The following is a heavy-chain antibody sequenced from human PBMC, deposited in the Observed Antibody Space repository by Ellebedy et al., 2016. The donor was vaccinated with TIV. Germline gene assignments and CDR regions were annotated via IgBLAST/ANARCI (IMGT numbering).Heavy chain of an antibody. J-gene: IGHJ4*02. D-gene: IGHD3-22*01. V-gene: IGHV1-46*01. CDR1: GYTFTSYF. CDR2: INPSGGSS. Sequence: ASVKVSCKASGYTFTSYFIYWVRQAPGQGLEWMGIINPSGGSSNYAQKFQGRVTMTRDTSTSTVYMQLSRLRSEDTAVYYCARGDNYYYDSSGYYYSYWGQGTLVTVSS. CDR3: ARGDNYYYDSSGYYYSY.